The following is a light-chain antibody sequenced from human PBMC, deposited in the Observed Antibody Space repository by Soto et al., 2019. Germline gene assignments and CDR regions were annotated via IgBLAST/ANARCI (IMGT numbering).Light chain of an antibody. CDR3: HQYGSAPQRT. CDR1: QSVSSSY. V-gene: IGKV3-20*01. J-gene: IGKJ1*01. CDR2: GAS. Sequence: EIVLTQSPGTLSLSPGERATLSCRASQSVSSSYLAWYQQKPGQAPRLLIYGASSRATGIPDRFSGRGSGTDFTLTISRLEPEDFAVYYCHQYGSAPQRTFGQGTKVDIK.